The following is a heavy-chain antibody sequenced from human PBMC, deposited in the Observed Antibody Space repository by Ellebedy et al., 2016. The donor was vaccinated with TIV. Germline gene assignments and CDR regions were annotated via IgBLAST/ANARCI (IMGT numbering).Heavy chain of an antibody. Sequence: SVKVSXKASGGTFSSYAISWVRQAPGQGLEWMGGIIPIFGTANYAQKFQGRVTITADESASTAYMELSSLRSEDTAVYYCARDSGSGDYGMDVWGQGTTVTVSS. J-gene: IGHJ6*02. CDR1: GGTFSSYA. V-gene: IGHV1-69*13. D-gene: IGHD3-10*01. CDR2: IIPIFGTA. CDR3: ARDSGSGDYGMDV.